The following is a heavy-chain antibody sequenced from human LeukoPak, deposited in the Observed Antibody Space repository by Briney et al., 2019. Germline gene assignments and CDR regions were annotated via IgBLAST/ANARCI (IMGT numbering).Heavy chain of an antibody. J-gene: IGHJ3*02. V-gene: IGHV3-23*01. CDR2: ISGSGGST. CDR3: AKDIAAAGTKDAFDI. CDR1: GFTFDDYA. D-gene: IGHD6-13*01. Sequence: GGSLRLSCAASGFTFDDYAMHWVRQAPGKGLEWVSGISGSGGSTYYADSVKGRFTISRDNSKNTLYLQMNSLRAEDTAVYYCAKDIAAAGTKDAFDIWGQGTMVTVSS.